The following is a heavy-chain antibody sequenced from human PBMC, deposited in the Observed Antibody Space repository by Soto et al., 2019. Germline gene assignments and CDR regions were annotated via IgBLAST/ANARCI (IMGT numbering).Heavy chain of an antibody. CDR1: GFTFSSDG. J-gene: IGHJ6*02. V-gene: IGHV3-30*18. CDR3: AKDGYYDFWSAPRHYYYGMDV. CDR2: ISYDGSNK. Sequence: PGGSLRLSCAASGFTFSSDGMHWVRQAPGKGLEWVAVISYDGSNKYYADSVKGRFTISRDNSKNTLYLQMNSLRAEDTAVYYCAKDGYYDFWSAPRHYYYGMDVWGQGTTVTVSS. D-gene: IGHD3-3*01.